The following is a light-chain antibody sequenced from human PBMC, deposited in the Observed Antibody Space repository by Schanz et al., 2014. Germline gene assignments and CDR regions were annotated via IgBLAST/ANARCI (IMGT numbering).Light chain of an antibody. CDR3: CSYAGSSNFVVV. CDR1: SSDVGGYNY. V-gene: IGLV2-23*02. CDR2: DVN. Sequence: QSALTQPASVSGSPGQSITISCTGTSSDVGGYNYVSWYQQHPGKAPKLMIYDVNNRPSGVSNRFSGSKSGNTASLTISGLQAEDEADYYCCSYAGSSNFVVVFGGGTKLTVL. J-gene: IGLJ2*01.